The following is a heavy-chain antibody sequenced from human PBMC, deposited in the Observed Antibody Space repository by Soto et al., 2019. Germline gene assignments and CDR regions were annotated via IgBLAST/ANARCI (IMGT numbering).Heavy chain of an antibody. J-gene: IGHJ4*02. CDR2: IYYSGST. V-gene: IGHV4-61*01. Sequence: QVQLQESGPGLVKPSETLSLTCTVSGGSVSSGSYYWSWIRQPPGKGLEWIVYIYYSGSTNYNPSLKSRVTISVDTSKNQFSLKLSSVTAADTAVYYCARDLGQFEFDYWGQGTLVTVSS. CDR3: ARDLGQFEFDY. CDR1: GGSVSSGSYY. D-gene: IGHD3-16*01.